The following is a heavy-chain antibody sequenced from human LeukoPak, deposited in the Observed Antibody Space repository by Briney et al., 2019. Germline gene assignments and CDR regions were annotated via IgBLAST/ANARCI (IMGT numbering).Heavy chain of an antibody. CDR3: ARDCGGGSCYGPYDAFDI. J-gene: IGHJ3*02. V-gene: IGHV3-48*03. D-gene: IGHD2-15*01. CDR2: ISSSGSTI. Sequence: GGSLRLSCAASGFTFSSYEMNWVGQAPGKGLEWVSYISSSGSTIYYADSVKGRFTISRDNAKNSLYLQMNSLRAEDTAVYYCARDCGGGSCYGPYDAFDIWGQGTMVTVSS. CDR1: GFTFSSYE.